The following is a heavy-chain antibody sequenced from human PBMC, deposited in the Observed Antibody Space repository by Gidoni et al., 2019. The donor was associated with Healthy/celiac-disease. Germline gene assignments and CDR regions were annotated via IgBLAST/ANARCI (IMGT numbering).Heavy chain of an antibody. CDR1: GYSISSGYY. CDR2: IYHSGST. J-gene: IGHJ4*02. D-gene: IGHD3-3*01. CDR3: ARDFGYDFWSGSDY. V-gene: IGHV4-38-2*02. Sequence: QVQLQESGPGLVKPSETLSLTCTVSGYSISSGYYWGWIRQPPGKGLEWIGSIYHSGSTYYNPSLKSRVTISVDTSKNQFSLKLSSVTAADTAVYYCARDFGYDFWSGSDYWGQGTLVTVSS.